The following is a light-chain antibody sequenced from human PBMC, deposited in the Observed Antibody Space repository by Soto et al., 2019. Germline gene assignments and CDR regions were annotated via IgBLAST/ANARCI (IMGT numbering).Light chain of an antibody. V-gene: IGLV1-40*01. CDR3: QSYDSSLSGFV. Sequence: QSVLTQPPSVSGAPGQRVTISCTGSSSNIGAGYDVHWYQQVPGTAPKLLIYGNNNRPSGVPDRFSGSKSDTSASLAITGLQAEDEADYYCQSYDSSLSGFVFGTGTQLTVL. CDR1: SSNIGAGYD. CDR2: GNN. J-gene: IGLJ1*01.